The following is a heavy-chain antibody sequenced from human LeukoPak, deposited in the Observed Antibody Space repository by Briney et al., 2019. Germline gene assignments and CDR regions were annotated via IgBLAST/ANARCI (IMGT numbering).Heavy chain of an antibody. V-gene: IGHV3-33*01. CDR3: ARDVGTFCDILTGNVDY. Sequence: PGGSLRLSCAASGFTFSTYGLHRVRQAPGKGLEWVAVIWYDGSNKYYADSVKGRFTISRDNSKNTLYLQMNSLRAEGTAVYFCARDVGTFCDILTGNVDYWGQGTLVTVSS. J-gene: IGHJ4*02. CDR2: IWYDGSNK. CDR1: GFTFSTYG. D-gene: IGHD3-9*01.